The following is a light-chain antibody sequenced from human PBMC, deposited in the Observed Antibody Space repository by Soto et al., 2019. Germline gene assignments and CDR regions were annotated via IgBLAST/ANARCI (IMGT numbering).Light chain of an antibody. CDR2: KAS. V-gene: IGKV1-5*03. CDR1: QSISWW. Sequence: DIQMTQSPSTLSASVGDRVTITCRASQSISWWLAWYQQKPGKAPKLLIYKASTLESGVPSRFSGSGSGTEFTLTIRSLQPDDIGTYYCQQYSSPWTFGQGTKVEIK. CDR3: QQYSSPWT. J-gene: IGKJ1*01.